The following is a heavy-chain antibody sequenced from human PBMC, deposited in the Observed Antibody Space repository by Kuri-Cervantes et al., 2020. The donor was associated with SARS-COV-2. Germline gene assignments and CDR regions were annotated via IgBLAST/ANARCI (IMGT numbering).Heavy chain of an antibody. D-gene: IGHD5-18*01. J-gene: IGHJ6*02. V-gene: IGHV3-33*01. CDR3: ARGRVYSYGFGYGMDV. CDR1: GFTFSSYG. Sequence: GESLKISCAASGFTFSSYGMHWVRQAPGKGLGWVAVIWYDGSNKYYANSVKGRFTISRDNSKDTLYLQMNSLRAEDTAVYYCARGRVYSYGFGYGMDVWGQGALVTVSS. CDR2: IWYDGSNK.